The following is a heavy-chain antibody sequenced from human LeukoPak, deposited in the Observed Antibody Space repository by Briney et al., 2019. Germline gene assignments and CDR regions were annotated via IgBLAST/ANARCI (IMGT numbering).Heavy chain of an antibody. CDR2: ISWNSGSI. V-gene: IGHV3-9*01. Sequence: PGGSLRLSCAASGFTFDDYAMHWVRQAPGKGLEWVSGISWNSGSIGYADSVKGRFTISRDNAKNSLYLQINSLRAEDTALYYCAKGIWFGELLSYFDYWGQGTLVTVSS. CDR1: GFTFDDYA. D-gene: IGHD3-10*01. CDR3: AKGIWFGELLSYFDY. J-gene: IGHJ4*02.